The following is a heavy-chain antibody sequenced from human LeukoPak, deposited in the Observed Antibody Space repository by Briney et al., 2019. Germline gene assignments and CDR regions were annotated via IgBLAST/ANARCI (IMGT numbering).Heavy chain of an antibody. V-gene: IGHV4-59*08. D-gene: IGHD3-22*01. CDR2: IYYSGST. Sequence: SETLSLTCSVSSYSISGGYYWSWIRQPPGKGLEWIGYIYYSGSTNYNPSLKSRVTISVDTSKNQFSLKLSSVTAADTAVYYCARSNYYYDSSGYYYFDYWGQGTLVTVSS. CDR3: ARSNYYYDSSGYYYFDY. J-gene: IGHJ4*02. CDR1: SYSISGGYY.